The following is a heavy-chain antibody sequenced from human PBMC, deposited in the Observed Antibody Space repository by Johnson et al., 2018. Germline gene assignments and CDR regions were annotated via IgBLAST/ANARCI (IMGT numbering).Heavy chain of an antibody. D-gene: IGHD2-15*01. CDR2: MTGNSGRT. Sequence: VQLVQSGGGLVQPGGSLRLSCAASGFTFTTYAMNWVRQAPGKWLEWVSSMTGNSGRTSYTDSVKGRFTIPRDNSKNTLYLEMNSLRSEDTDLYYCVSPHCSGVWCDAFDFWGRGTLGPVSS. J-gene: IGHJ4*02. CDR1: GFTFTTYA. V-gene: IGHV3-23*04. CDR3: VSPHCSGVWCDAFDF.